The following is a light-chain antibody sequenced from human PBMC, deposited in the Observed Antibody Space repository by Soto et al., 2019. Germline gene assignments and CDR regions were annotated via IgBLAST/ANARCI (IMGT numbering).Light chain of an antibody. Sequence: QSALAQPPSASGSPGQSVTISCTGTSSDIGAYDYVSWYQQHPDKAPKLIIYEVYKRPSGVPDRFSGSKSGNKASLTVSGLQADDEADFYCSSYAGGNNVIFGGGTKLTVL. V-gene: IGLV2-8*01. CDR1: SSDIGAYDY. CDR2: EVY. CDR3: SSYAGGNNVI. J-gene: IGLJ2*01.